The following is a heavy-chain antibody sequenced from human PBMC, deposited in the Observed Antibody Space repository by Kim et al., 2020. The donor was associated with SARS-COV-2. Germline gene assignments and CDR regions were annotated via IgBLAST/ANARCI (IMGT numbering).Heavy chain of an antibody. CDR2: INPSGGST. J-gene: IGHJ4*02. CDR1: GYTFTSYY. CDR3: ARDFPTDSGERDGYNYPFDY. D-gene: IGHD5-12*01. V-gene: IGHV1-46*01. Sequence: ASVKVSCKASGYTFTSYYMHWVRQAPGQGLEWMGIINPSGGSTSYAQKFQGRVTMTRDTSTSTVYMELSSLRSEDTAVYYCARDFPTDSGERDGYNYPFDYWGQGTLVTVSS.